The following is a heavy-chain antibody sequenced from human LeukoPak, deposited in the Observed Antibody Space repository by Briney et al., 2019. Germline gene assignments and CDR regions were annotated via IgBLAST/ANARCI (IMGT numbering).Heavy chain of an antibody. CDR3: ARDFSRGSYKGRDYYMDV. CDR1: GFTFSTYA. J-gene: IGHJ6*03. Sequence: RRSLRLSCAASGFTFSTYAMHWVRQAPGKGLEWVAVISYDVSKTYYADSVKGRFTISRDNSKNKLYLQMNSLRAEDTAVYYCARDFSRGSYKGRDYYMDVWGKGTTVTVSS. D-gene: IGHD1-26*01. CDR2: ISYDVSKT. V-gene: IGHV3-30*04.